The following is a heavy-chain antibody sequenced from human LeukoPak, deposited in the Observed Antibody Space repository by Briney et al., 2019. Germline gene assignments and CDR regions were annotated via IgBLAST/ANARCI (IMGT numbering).Heavy chain of an antibody. J-gene: IGHJ6*03. CDR1: GYTFTSYD. V-gene: IGHV1-8*03. CDR2: MNPNRGNT. CDR3: ARGLEMEQYQLRHGAGYYYYMDV. D-gene: IGHD2-2*01. Sequence: WASVKVSCKASGYTFTSYDINWVRQATGQGLEWMGWMNPNRGNTSYAQKFQDRVTITTNPSINTAYMELSSVRSEDTAVYYCARGLEMEQYQLRHGAGYYYYMDVWGKGTTVTVSS.